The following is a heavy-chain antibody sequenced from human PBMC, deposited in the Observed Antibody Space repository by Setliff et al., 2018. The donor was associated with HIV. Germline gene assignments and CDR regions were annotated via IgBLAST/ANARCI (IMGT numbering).Heavy chain of an antibody. CDR2: TNTDGSGT. CDR3: ARVDDDYVWARTYFDY. V-gene: IGHV3-74*03. CDR1: GFKFSSYW. Sequence: GGSLRLSCAVSGFKFSSYWMHWVRQAPGKGLVWVSRTNTDGSGTTYADSVKGRFTISRDNAKNTLYLQMSSLRADDTAVYYCARVDDDYVWARTYFDYWGQGSLVTVSS. J-gene: IGHJ4*02. D-gene: IGHD3-16*01.